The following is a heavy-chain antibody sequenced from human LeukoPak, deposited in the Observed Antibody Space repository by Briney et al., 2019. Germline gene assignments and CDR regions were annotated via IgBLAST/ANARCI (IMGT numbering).Heavy chain of an antibody. CDR3: ARGPQVNYYDSSGYLDY. D-gene: IGHD3-22*01. CDR1: GGTFSSYA. Sequence: SVKVSCKASGGTFSSYAIIWVRQAPGQGLEWMGRIIPILGIANYAQKFQGRVTITADKSTSTAYMELSSLRSEDTAVYYCARGPQVNYYDSSGYLDYWGQGTLVTVSS. J-gene: IGHJ4*02. V-gene: IGHV1-69*04. CDR2: IIPILGIA.